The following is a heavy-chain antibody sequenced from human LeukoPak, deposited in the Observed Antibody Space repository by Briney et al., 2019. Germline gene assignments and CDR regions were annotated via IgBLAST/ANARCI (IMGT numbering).Heavy chain of an antibody. CDR1: GYSFTNSW. CDR2: IYPGDSDT. D-gene: IGHD3-10*01. Sequence: GESLKISCKGSGYSFTNSWIAWARQMPGKGLEWMGIIYPGDSDTRYSPSFQGQITISADKSINTAYLQWSSLKASDTAMYYCARRADYYGLFESWGQGTLVTVSS. J-gene: IGHJ5*01. V-gene: IGHV5-51*01. CDR3: ARRADYYGLFES.